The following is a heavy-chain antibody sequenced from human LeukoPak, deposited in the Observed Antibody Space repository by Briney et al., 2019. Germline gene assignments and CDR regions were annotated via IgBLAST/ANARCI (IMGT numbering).Heavy chain of an antibody. CDR3: ARLGEKADFDY. CDR1: GFTFSSYW. V-gene: IGHV3-7*01. J-gene: IGHJ4*02. CDR2: IKQDGSES. D-gene: IGHD3-16*01. Sequence: GGSLRLPCAASGFTFSSYWMSWVRQAPGKGLEWVANIKQDGSESYYVDSVKGRFTFSRDNAKNSLYLQINSLRAEDTAVYYCARLGEKADFDYWGQGTLVTVSS.